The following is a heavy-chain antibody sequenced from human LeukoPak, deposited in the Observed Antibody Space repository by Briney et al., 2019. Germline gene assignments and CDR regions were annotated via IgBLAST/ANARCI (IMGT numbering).Heavy chain of an antibody. CDR1: GFTFSSYS. CDR2: ISSSSSYI. CDR3: ARCTTGKTFGSLREIKKSREIDY. V-gene: IGHV3-21*01. J-gene: IGHJ4*02. D-gene: IGHD1-1*01. Sequence: GGSLRLSCAASGFTFSSYSMNWVRQAPGKGLEWVSSISSSSSYILYADSVRGRFTISRDNAKNSLFLQMNSLRGEDTAVYYCARCTTGKTFGSLREIKKSREIDYWGQGTLVTVSS.